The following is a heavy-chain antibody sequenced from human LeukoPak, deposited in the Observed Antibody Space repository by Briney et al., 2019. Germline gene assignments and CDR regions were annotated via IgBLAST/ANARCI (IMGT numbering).Heavy chain of an antibody. Sequence: GGSLRLSRAASGFTFSNYEMHWVRLVLGKGLEWVSAIGTAGNTFYAGSVKGRFTISRENAKNSFYLQMNSLRAGDTAVYYCAREGSLSSSDAFDVWGQGTMVTVSS. CDR2: IGTAGNT. J-gene: IGHJ3*01. V-gene: IGHV3-13*01. CDR1: GFTFSNYE. D-gene: IGHD6-6*01. CDR3: AREGSLSSSDAFDV.